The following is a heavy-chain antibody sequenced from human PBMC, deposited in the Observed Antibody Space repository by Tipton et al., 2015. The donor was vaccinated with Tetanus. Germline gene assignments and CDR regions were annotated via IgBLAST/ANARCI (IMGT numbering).Heavy chain of an antibody. V-gene: IGHV4-31*03. CDR2: IYYSGST. J-gene: IGHJ6*02. D-gene: IGHD3-9*01. CDR1: GGSISSGGYY. CDR3: ARDRYYDILTGYYGVGVDRLSGMDV. Sequence: TLSLTCTVSGGSISSGGYYWSWIRQHPGKGLEWIGYIYYSGSTYYNPSLKSRVTISVDTSKNQFSLKLSSVTAADTAVYYCARDRYYDILTGYYGVGVDRLSGMDVWGQGTTVPVSS.